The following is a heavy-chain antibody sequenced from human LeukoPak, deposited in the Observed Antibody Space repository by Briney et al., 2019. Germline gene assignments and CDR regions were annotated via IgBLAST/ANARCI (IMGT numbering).Heavy chain of an antibody. D-gene: IGHD3-3*01. J-gene: IGHJ4*02. Sequence: GGSLRLSCAASGFTFSSYSMNWVRQAPGKGLEWVSSISSSSSYIYYADSVKGRFTISRDNAKNSLYLQMNSLRAEDTAVYYCARSPHTRITIFGVVRTGYFDYWGQGTLVTVSS. CDR3: ARSPHTRITIFGVVRTGYFDY. CDR1: GFTFSSYS. V-gene: IGHV3-21*01. CDR2: ISSSSSYI.